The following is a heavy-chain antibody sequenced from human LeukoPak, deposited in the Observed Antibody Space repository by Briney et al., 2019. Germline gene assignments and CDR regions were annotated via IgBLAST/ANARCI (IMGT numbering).Heavy chain of an antibody. CDR3: ARDLDSYYYYMDV. J-gene: IGHJ6*03. V-gene: IGHV4-39*07. CDR1: GGSISSSSYY. Sequence: SETLSLTCTVSGGSISSSSYYWGWIRQPPGKGLEWIGSIYYSGSTYYNPSLKSRVTISVDTSKNQSSLKLSSVTAADTAVYYCARDLDSYYYYMDVWGKGTTVTVSS. CDR2: IYYSGST.